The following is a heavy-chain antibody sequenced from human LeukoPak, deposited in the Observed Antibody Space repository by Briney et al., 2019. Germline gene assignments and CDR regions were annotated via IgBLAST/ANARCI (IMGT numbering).Heavy chain of an antibody. CDR2: ISGSGDTT. V-gene: IGHV3-23*01. CDR3: AKDGYCSGGSCHSAYYYYYMDV. Sequence: GGSLRLSCAASGFTFSDYAMTWVRQAPGKGLEWVSAISGSGDTTYYADSVKGRFTISRDNSKNTLYLKMNSLRAEDRAVYYCAKDGYCSGGSCHSAYYYYYMDVWGKGTTVTVSS. D-gene: IGHD2-15*01. CDR1: GFTFSDYA. J-gene: IGHJ6*03.